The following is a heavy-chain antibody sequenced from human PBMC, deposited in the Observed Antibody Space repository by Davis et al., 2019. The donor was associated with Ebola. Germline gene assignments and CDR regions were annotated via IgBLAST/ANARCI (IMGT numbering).Heavy chain of an antibody. CDR3: ARGGGPFDY. V-gene: IGHV1-69*13. Sequence: SVKVSCNASGVTFSSNVISWVRQAPGQGLEWMGGTIPFFRSANYAQKFQGRVTITADESTSTAYMELSSLTSEDTAVYYCARGGGPFDYWGQGTLVTVSS. D-gene: IGHD1-26*01. J-gene: IGHJ4*02. CDR1: GVTFSSNV. CDR2: TIPFFRSA.